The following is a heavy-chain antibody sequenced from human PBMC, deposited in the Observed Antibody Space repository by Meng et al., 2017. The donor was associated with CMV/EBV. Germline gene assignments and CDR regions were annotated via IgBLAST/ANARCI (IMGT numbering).Heavy chain of an antibody. D-gene: IGHD4-17*01. J-gene: IGHJ3*02. CDR2: INSDGSST. V-gene: IGHV3-74*01. Sequence: GESLKISCAASGFTFSSYWMHWVRQAPGKGLVWVSRINSDGSSTSYADSVKGRFTISRDNAKNTLYLQMNSLRAEDTAVYYYARDPEGPINFLYGDDAFDIWGQGTMVTVSS. CDR1: GFTFSSYW. CDR3: ARDPEGPINFLYGDDAFDI.